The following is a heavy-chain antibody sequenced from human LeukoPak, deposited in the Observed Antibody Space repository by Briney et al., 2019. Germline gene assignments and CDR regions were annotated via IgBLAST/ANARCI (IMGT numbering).Heavy chain of an antibody. CDR2: IYYSGST. CDR3: ARGGKAAVRFDL. V-gene: IGHV4-30-4*01. D-gene: IGHD2-15*01. Sequence: ASETLSLTCTVSGGSISSGDYYWSWIRQPPGKGMEWIGYIYYSGSTYYNPSLKSRVTISVETSKNQFYLKLSSVTAADTAVYYCARGGKAAVRFDLWGRGTLVTVSS. J-gene: IGHJ2*01. CDR1: GGSISSGDYY.